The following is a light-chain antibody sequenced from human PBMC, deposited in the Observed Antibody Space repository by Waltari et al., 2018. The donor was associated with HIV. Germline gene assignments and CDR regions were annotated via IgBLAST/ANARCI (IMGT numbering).Light chain of an antibody. CDR2: EDS. CDR1: ALPKSY. V-gene: IGLV3-10*01. CDR3: YSRDSSGNSWV. J-gene: IGLJ3*02. Sequence: SYELTQPPPASVSPRQTARTTCPGDALPKSYAYWYQHKSGRAPVLVIYEDSKRPSGIPERFSGSSSGTMATLTISGAQVEDEADYYCYSRDSSGNSWVFGGGTKLTVL.